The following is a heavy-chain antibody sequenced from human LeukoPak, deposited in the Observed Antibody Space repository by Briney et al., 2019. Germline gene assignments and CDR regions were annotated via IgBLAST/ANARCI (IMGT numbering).Heavy chain of an antibody. CDR3: AKDPSSQYYFDY. J-gene: IGHJ4*02. CDR1: GFTFSSYA. V-gene: IGHV3-23*01. Sequence: GGSLRLSCAASGFTFSSYAMGWVRQAPGKGLEWVSAISGSGGSTYYADSVKGRFTISRDNSKNTLYLQMNSLRAEDTAVYYCAKDPSSQYYFDYWGQGTLVTVSS. CDR2: ISGSGGST. D-gene: IGHD6-13*01.